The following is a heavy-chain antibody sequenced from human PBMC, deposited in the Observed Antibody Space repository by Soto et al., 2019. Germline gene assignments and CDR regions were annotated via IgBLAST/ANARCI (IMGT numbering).Heavy chain of an antibody. Sequence: PSVTLSLTCTVSSGSISSGGHYWRGIRQHPGKGLEWIGYVYYSGSTYYNPSLKSRVTISEDTSKNQFSVNLCSVAAADAAVYYGEREVALRSFDPWGQGTPVTVSS. V-gene: IGHV4-31*03. CDR3: EREVALRSFDP. D-gene: IGHD2-15*01. J-gene: IGHJ5*02. CDR2: VYYSGST. CDR1: SGSISSGGHY.